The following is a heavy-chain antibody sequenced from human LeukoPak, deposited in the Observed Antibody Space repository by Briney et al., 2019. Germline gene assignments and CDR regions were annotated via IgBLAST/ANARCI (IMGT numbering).Heavy chain of an antibody. J-gene: IGHJ3*02. CDR2: IIPIFGTA. CDR3: ARERSSGYNDAFDI. CDR1: GYTFTGYY. D-gene: IGHD3-22*01. Sequence: GASVKVSCKASGYTFTGYYMHWVRQAPGQGLEWMGGIIPIFGTADYAQKFQGRVTITADKSTSTAYMELSSLRSEDTAVYYCARERSSGYNDAFDIWGQGTMVTVSS. V-gene: IGHV1-69*06.